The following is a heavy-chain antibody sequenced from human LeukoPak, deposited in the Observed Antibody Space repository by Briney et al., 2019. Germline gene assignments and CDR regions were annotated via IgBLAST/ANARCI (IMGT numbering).Heavy chain of an antibody. CDR3: AAAGYYYYYGMDV. Sequence: ASVKVSCKASGSTFSSYAISWVRQAPGQGLEWMGRIIPILGIANYAQKFQGRVTITADKSTSTAYMELSSLRSEDTAVYYCAAAGYYYYYGMDVWGQGTTVTVSS. CDR1: GSTFSSYA. V-gene: IGHV1-69*04. CDR2: IIPILGIA. D-gene: IGHD6-13*01. J-gene: IGHJ6*02.